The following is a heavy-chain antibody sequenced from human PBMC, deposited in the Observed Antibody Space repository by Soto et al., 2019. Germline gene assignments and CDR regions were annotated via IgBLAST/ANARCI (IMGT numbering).Heavy chain of an antibody. V-gene: IGHV3-15*01. Sequence: PGGSLRLSCAASGFTFSNAWMSWVRQAPGKGLEWVGRIKSKTDGGTTDYAAPVKGRFTISRDDSKNTLYLQMNSLKTEDTAVYYCTTGPGIAARPFYYYYGMGVWGQGTTVTVSS. D-gene: IGHD6-6*01. CDR2: IKSKTDGGTT. CDR1: GFTFSNAW. CDR3: TTGPGIAARPFYYYYGMGV. J-gene: IGHJ6*02.